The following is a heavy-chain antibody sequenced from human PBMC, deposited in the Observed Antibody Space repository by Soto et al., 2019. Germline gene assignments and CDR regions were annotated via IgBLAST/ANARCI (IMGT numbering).Heavy chain of an antibody. CDR1: GFTFGDYA. D-gene: IGHD4-17*01. CDR3: TRRYGDYTNYYYYGMDV. V-gene: IGHV3-49*03. J-gene: IGHJ6*02. Sequence: PGGSLRLSCTASGFTFGDYAMSWFRQAPGKGLEWVGFIRSKAYGGTTEYAASVKGRFTISRDDSKSIAYLQMNSLKTEDTAVYYCTRRYGDYTNYYYYGMDVWGQGTTVTVSS. CDR2: IRSKAYGGTT.